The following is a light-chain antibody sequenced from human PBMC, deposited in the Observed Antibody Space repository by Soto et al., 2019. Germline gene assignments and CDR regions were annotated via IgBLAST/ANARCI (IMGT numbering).Light chain of an antibody. CDR1: KLGDKF. CDR3: QAGHSSTVV. J-gene: IGLJ2*01. CDR2: QDT. Sequence: SYELTQPPSVSVSPGQTSNITCSGDKLGDKFACWYQQKAGQSPVLVIYQDTKRPSGIPDRCSGSNSGNTVTLTISGTQAMDEADYYCQAGHSSTVVFGGGTKLTVL. V-gene: IGLV3-1*01.